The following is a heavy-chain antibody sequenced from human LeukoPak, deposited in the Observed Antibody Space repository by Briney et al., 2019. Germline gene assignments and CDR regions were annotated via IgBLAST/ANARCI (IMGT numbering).Heavy chain of an antibody. J-gene: IGHJ4*02. V-gene: IGHV1-2*02. CDR3: ARGMTTVVTPGAY. Sequence: SVKVSCKASGYTFTGYYMHWVRQAPGQGLEWMGWINPNSGGTNYAQKFQGRVTMTRDTSISTAYMQLSRLRSDDTAVYYCARGMTTVVTPGAYWGQGTLVTVSS. CDR2: INPNSGGT. CDR1: GYTFTGYY. D-gene: IGHD4-23*01.